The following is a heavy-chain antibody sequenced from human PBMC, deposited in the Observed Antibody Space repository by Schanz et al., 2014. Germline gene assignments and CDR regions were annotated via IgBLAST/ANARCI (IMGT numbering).Heavy chain of an antibody. CDR3: ARGGYSSGWYDRDIAHFDY. CDR2: INPSGGST. J-gene: IGHJ4*02. D-gene: IGHD6-19*01. V-gene: IGHV1-46*01. CDR1: GYTFTSDS. Sequence: QVQLVQSGAEVKKPGASVKVSCKASGYTFTSDSMHWVRQAPGQGLEWMGMINPSGGSTTYAQKFQGRVTMTRDTSTSTAYMDLRSLRSDDTAVYYCARGGYSSGWYDRDIAHFDYWGQGTLVIVSS.